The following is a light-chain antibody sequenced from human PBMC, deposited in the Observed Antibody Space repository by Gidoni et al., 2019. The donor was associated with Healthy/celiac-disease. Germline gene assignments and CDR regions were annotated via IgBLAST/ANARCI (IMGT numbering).Light chain of an antibody. Sequence: VMTQSPDSLAVSLGERAIINCKSSQSVLYSSNNKNYLAWYQQKPGQPPKLLIYWASTRESGVPDRFSGSGSGTDFTLTISSLQAEDVAVYYCQQYYSTPQTFGQGTKVEIK. V-gene: IGKV4-1*01. CDR3: QQYYSTPQT. CDR2: WAS. J-gene: IGKJ1*01. CDR1: QSVLYSSNNKNY.